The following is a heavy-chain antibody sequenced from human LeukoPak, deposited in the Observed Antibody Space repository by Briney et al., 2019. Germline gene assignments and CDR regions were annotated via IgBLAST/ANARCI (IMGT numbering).Heavy chain of an antibody. J-gene: IGHJ5*01. CDR1: GGIFISFA. CDR2: IIPFFGPG. D-gene: IGHD6-19*01. CDR3: AKSTAVAGRWFDS. V-gene: IGHV1-69*01. Sequence: SVKVSCKASGGIFISFAITWVRQAPGQGLEWMGEIIPFFGPGNYAQKFQDRVTITADQSTKTAYIEINSLRPEDTALYFCAKSTAVAGRWFDSWGQGTLVIVSS.